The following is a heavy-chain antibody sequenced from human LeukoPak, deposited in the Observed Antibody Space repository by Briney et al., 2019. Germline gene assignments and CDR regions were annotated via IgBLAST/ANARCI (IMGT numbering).Heavy chain of an antibody. CDR2: FHHAGST. CDR1: GGSISCSNW. J-gene: IGHJ4*02. Sequence: SGTLSLTCGVSGGSISCSNWGIWVRQPPGKGLEWIGEFHHAGSTNYNPSLKSRVTISVDKSENQFSLRLSSVTAADTAVYYCARNIVGANAFDYWGQGTLVTVSS. D-gene: IGHD1-26*01. CDR3: ARNIVGANAFDY. V-gene: IGHV4-4*02.